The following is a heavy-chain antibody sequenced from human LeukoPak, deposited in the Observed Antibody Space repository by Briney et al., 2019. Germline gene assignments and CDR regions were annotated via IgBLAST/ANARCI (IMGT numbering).Heavy chain of an antibody. D-gene: IGHD1-26*01. Sequence: GGSLRLSCAASGFTFGNYWMHWVRQAPGKGLEWVAVISYDGDHKYYPDSVKGRFTISRDNSKNTVYLQMNSLRVEDTAVYFCAREYYSGNYYVFDYWGQGALVTVSS. CDR1: GFTFGNYW. J-gene: IGHJ4*02. CDR2: ISYDGDHK. CDR3: AREYYSGNYYVFDY. V-gene: IGHV3-30-3*01.